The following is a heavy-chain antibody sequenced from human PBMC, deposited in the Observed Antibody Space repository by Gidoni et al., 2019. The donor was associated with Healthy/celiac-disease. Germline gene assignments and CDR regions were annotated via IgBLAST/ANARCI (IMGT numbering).Heavy chain of an antibody. CDR1: VFTFSSSE. CDR3: ARDGTTVKGDYGMDV. D-gene: IGHD1-1*01. Sequence: EVQLVASGGGLVLPGGSLRLSCAASVFTFSSSEMNGVRQAPGKGLEWVSYSSSSGSTIYYADSVKGRFTISRDNAKNSLYLQMNSLRAEDTAVYYCARDGTTVKGDYGMDVWGQGTTVTVSS. CDR2: SSSSGSTI. J-gene: IGHJ6*02. V-gene: IGHV3-48*03.